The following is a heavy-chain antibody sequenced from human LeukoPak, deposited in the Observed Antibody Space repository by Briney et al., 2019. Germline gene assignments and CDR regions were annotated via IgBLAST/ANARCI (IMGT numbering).Heavy chain of an antibody. CDR3: ARGYLRGYHYYFDY. CDR2: INPSGGST. Sequence: SVKVSCKASGGTFSSYAISWVRQAPGQGLEWMGIINPSGGSTSYAQKFQGRVTITADESTSTAYMELSSLRSEDTAVYYCARGYLRGYHYYFDYWGQGTLVTVSS. J-gene: IGHJ4*02. V-gene: IGHV1-69*11. CDR1: GGTFSSYA. D-gene: IGHD3-22*01.